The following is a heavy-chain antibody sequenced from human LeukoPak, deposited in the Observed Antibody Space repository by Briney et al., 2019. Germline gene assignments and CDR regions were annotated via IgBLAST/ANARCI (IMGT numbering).Heavy chain of an antibody. J-gene: IGHJ4*02. CDR2: IRYDGSNK. CDR3: AKLGRQSSTSCF. V-gene: IGHV3-30*02. CDR1: GFTFSSYG. Sequence: GGSLRLSCAASGFTFSSYGMHWVRQAPGKGLEWVAFIRYDGSNKYYADSVKGRFTISRDNSKNTLYLQMNSLRAEDTAVYYCAKLGRQSSTSCFWGQGTLGTVSS. D-gene: IGHD2-2*01.